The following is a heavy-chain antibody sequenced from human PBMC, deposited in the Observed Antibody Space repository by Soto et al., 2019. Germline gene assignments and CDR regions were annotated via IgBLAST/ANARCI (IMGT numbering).Heavy chain of an antibody. D-gene: IGHD3-22*01. CDR1: GGSISSGSYY. Sequence: QLQLQESGPGLVKPSETLSLTCTVSGGSISSGSYYWGWLRHPPGKGLDWIGNIYYSGSTYYNPSLKRRVTISVDTSKNQFSLKLSSLTAADTAVYYCARHSATMKYPDYWGQGTLVTVSS. J-gene: IGHJ4*02. V-gene: IGHV4-39*01. CDR2: IYYSGST. CDR3: ARHSATMKYPDY.